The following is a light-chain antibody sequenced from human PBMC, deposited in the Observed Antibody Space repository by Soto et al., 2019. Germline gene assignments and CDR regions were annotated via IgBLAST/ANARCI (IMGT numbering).Light chain of an antibody. V-gene: IGKV1-12*01. CDR1: QDISSL. CDR3: QQYNDSFPYT. CDR2: AAS. J-gene: IGKJ5*01. Sequence: DIQMTQSPSSVSASVGDRVTITCRASQDISSLLAWYQQKPGKAPKLLIYAASSLQSGVPSRFSGSGSGTDFTLTISSLQPDDFATYYCQQYNDSFPYTFGQGTRLEIK.